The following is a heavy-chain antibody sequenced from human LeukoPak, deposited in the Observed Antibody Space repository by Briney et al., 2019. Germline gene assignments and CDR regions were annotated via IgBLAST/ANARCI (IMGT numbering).Heavy chain of an antibody. CDR1: GYSISSSNW. CDR2: IYYSGST. Sequence: SDTLSLTCTVSGYSISSSNWWGWIRQPPGKGLEWIGYIYYSGSTYYNPSLKSRVTMSVDTSKNQFSLKLSSVTAVDTAVYYCARGGKYCSSTSCYVTSWDYWGRGTLVTVSS. CDR3: ARGGKYCSSTSCYVTSWDY. J-gene: IGHJ4*02. V-gene: IGHV4-28*03. D-gene: IGHD2-2*01.